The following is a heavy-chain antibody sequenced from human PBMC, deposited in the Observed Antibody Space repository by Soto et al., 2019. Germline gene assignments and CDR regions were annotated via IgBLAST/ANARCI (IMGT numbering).Heavy chain of an antibody. CDR1: GFTVSSKY. Sequence: EAQVVESGGGLIQPGGSLRLSCSASGFTVSSKYMTWVPQAPGKGLEWVSIIWSAGLTYYADSVKGRFTISRDNSKNTLYLQMNSLRAEDSALYYCARELPTALWGQGTLVTVSS. V-gene: IGHV3-53*01. CDR2: IWSAGLT. CDR3: ARELPTAL. J-gene: IGHJ4*02.